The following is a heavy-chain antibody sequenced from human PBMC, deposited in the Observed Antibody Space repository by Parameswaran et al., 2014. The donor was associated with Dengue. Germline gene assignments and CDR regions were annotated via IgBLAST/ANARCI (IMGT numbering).Heavy chain of an antibody. J-gene: IGHJ4*02. CDR3: AKDVYDILIGYQIN. D-gene: IGHD3-9*01. Sequence: GGSLRLSCAASGFTFSSYAMGWVRQAPGKGLEWVSGISGSGDITYSADSVKGRFTISRDNSKNTLYMQMNSLRVEDTAVYYCAKDVYDILIGYQINWGQGTQVTVSS. CDR1: GFTFSSYA. V-gene: IGHV3-23*01. CDR2: ISGSGDIT.